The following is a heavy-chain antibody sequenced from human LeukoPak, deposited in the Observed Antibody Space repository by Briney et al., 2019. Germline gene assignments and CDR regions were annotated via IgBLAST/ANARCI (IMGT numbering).Heavy chain of an antibody. CDR3: ARGPSDWYLPY. J-gene: IGHJ4*02. CDR1: GSTFSSYW. V-gene: IGHV3-7*03. CDR2: IKQDGSEK. Sequence: GGSLRLSCAASGSTFSSYWMSWVRQAPGKGLEWVANIKQDGSEKYYVDSVKGRFTISRDNAKNSLYLQMNSLRAEDTAVYFCARGPSDWYLPYWGQGTLVTVSS. D-gene: IGHD3-9*01.